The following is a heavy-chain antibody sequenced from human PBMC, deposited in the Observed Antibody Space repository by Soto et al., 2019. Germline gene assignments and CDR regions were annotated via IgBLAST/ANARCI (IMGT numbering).Heavy chain of an antibody. J-gene: IGHJ1*01. D-gene: IGHD3-22*01. CDR1: GYTFTRYG. CDR2: ISAYNGNT. CDR3: ARDHYDSSGYNQGYFHH. V-gene: IGHV1-18*01. Sequence: ASVQLSCKASGYTFTRYGISWARHAPRQGLEWMGWISAYNGNTNYAQKLQGRVTMTTDTSTSTAYMELRSLRSDDTAVYYCARDHYDSSGYNQGYFHHWGQGTMVTVSS.